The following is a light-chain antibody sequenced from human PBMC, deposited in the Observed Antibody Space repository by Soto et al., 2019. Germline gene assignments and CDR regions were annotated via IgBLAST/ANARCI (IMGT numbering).Light chain of an antibody. J-gene: IGKJ1*01. CDR1: QSVISGY. Sequence: IVLTQSPTGLSLSRGGRGTLSCWAGQSVISGYLARYQQKPGQAPRLLIYDASTRSSGIPDRFRSSGSGTDFTDTTSRQEPEDFAVYYSQQYGGSPRPFGQGTKVEIK. V-gene: IGKV3-20*01. CDR2: DAS. CDR3: QQYGGSPRP.